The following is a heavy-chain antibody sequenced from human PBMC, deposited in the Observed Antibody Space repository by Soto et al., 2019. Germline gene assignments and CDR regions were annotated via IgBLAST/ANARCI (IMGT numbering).Heavy chain of an antibody. CDR2: ISGFNGKT. J-gene: IGHJ5*02. Sequence: ASVKVSCKTSGYSFARYGVSWVRQAPGQGLEWLGWISGFNGKTEYSQTLRDRVTLTTDTSTGTAYLELRRLKSDDTAIYYCARDRNYFGPVWANWFDLWVQVTLVTVSS. V-gene: IGHV1-18*01. CDR3: ARDRNYFGPVWANWFDL. D-gene: IGHD3-10*01. CDR1: GYSFARYG.